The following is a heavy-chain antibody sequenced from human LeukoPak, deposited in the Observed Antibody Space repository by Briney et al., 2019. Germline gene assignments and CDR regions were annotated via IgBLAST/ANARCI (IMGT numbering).Heavy chain of an antibody. V-gene: IGHV4-39*07. CDR2: TYYSGST. D-gene: IGHD4-11*01. CDR1: GDSIRSSNYY. CDR3: ARSIYSNYALGYFDL. J-gene: IGHJ2*01. Sequence: SETLSLTCTVSGDSIRSSNYYWAWIRQAPGKGLEWIASTYYSGSTNYNPSLKSRVTISVDTSKNQFSLKLSSVTAADTAVYYCARSIYSNYALGYFDLWGRGTLVTVSS.